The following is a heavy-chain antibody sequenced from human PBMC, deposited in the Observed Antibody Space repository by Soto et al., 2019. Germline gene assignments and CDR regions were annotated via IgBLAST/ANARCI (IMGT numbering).Heavy chain of an antibody. CDR1: GGTFSSYT. Sequence: SVQVSCKASGGTFSSYTISWVRQAPGQGLEWMGRIIPILGIANYAQKFQGRVTITADKSTSTAYMELSSLRSEDTAVYYCARDSSGWSRNFDYWGQGTLVTVSS. V-gene: IGHV1-69*04. CDR2: IIPILGIA. D-gene: IGHD6-19*01. J-gene: IGHJ4*02. CDR3: ARDSSGWSRNFDY.